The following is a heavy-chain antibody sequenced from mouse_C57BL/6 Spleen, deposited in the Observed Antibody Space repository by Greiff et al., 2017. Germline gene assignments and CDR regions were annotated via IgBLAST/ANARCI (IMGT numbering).Heavy chain of an antibody. V-gene: IGHV5-17*01. D-gene: IGHD1-1*01. CDR3: ARRFDYYGSSYAMDY. Sequence: EVKLMESGGGLVKPGGSLKLSCAASGFTFSDYGMHWVRQAPEKGLEWVAYISSGSSTIYYADTVKGRFTISRDNAKNTLFLQMTSLRSEDTAMYYCARRFDYYGSSYAMDYWGQGTSVTVYS. CDR2: ISSGSSTI. J-gene: IGHJ4*01. CDR1: GFTFSDYG.